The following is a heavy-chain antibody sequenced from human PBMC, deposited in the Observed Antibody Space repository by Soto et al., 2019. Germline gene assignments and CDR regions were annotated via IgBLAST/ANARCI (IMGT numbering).Heavy chain of an antibody. CDR3: AKDHSYYGSGSYPCGMDV. CDR2: ISGSGGST. D-gene: IGHD3-10*01. Sequence: PGGSLRLSCAASGFTFSSYAMSWVRQAPGKGLEWVSAISGSGGSTYYADSVKGRFTISRDNSKNTLYLQMNSLRAEDTAVYYCAKDHSYYGSGSYPCGMDVWGQGTTVTVSS. J-gene: IGHJ6*02. V-gene: IGHV3-23*01. CDR1: GFTFSSYA.